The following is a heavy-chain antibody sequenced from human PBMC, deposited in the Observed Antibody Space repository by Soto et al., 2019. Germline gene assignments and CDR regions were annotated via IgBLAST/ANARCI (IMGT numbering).Heavy chain of an antibody. J-gene: IGHJ3*02. V-gene: IGHV3-21*01. Sequence: EVQLVESGGGLVKPGGSLRLSCAASGFTFSSYRMNWVRQAPGKGLEWVSSISSSSSYIFYADSVKGRFTISRDNAKNSLYLQMNSLKAEDTAVYYCAIASIVEGSADAFDIWGQGTMVTGSS. CDR2: ISSSSSYI. CDR3: AIASIVEGSADAFDI. CDR1: GFTFSSYR. D-gene: IGHD2-15*01.